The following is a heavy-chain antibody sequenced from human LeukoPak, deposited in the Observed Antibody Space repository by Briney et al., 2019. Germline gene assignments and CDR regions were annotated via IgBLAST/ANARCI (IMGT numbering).Heavy chain of an antibody. D-gene: IGHD3-10*01. CDR1: GFTFSSYS. CDR3: ARVHYYGTYYFDY. CDR2: ISSSSSYI. Sequence: GGSLRLSCAASGFTFSSYSMNWVRQAPGKGLEWVSSISSSSSYIYYADSVKGRFTISRDNAKNSLYLQMNSLRAEDTAVYYRARVHYYGTYYFDYWGQGTLVTVSS. V-gene: IGHV3-21*01. J-gene: IGHJ4*02.